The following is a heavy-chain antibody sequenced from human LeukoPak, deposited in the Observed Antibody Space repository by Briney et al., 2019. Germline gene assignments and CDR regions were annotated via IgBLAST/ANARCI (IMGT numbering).Heavy chain of an antibody. CDR3: ATGAHYSSGWYEYFQH. Sequence: GASVKVSCTVSGYTLTELSMHWVRQAPGKGLEWMGGFYPEDGEKIYAQKFQGRVTMTEDTSTDTAYKELSSLRSEDTAVYYCATGAHYSSGWYEYFQHWGQGTLVTVSS. J-gene: IGHJ1*01. CDR2: FYPEDGEK. CDR1: GYTLTELS. V-gene: IGHV1-24*01. D-gene: IGHD6-19*01.